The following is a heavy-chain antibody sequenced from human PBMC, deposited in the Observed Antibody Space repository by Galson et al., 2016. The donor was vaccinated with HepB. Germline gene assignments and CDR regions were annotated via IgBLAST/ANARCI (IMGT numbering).Heavy chain of an antibody. CDR3: ARTGLRRDGVVVMRYFDY. V-gene: IGHV4-4*02. CDR2: IYHSGST. J-gene: IGHJ4*02. D-gene: IGHD3-22*01. Sequence: LSLTCAVSGDSINRSNWWTWVRQPPGKGLEWIGEIYHSGSTNYKPSLKSRVSISVDKSKNQFSLKLTSVTAADTAVYYCARTGLRRDGVVVMRYFDYWGQGTLVTVSS. CDR1: GDSINRSNW.